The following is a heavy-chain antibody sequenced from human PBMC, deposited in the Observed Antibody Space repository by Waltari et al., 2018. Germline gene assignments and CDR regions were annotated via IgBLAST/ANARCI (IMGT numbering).Heavy chain of an antibody. CDR1: GGSISSSSYY. Sequence: QLQLQESGPGLVKPSETLSLTCTVSGGSISSSSYYWGWHRPPPGKGLEWIGSIYYSGSTYYNPSLKSRVTISVDTSKNQFSLKLSSVTAADTAVYYCASGEQARYYYYGMDVWGQGTTVTVSS. J-gene: IGHJ6*02. D-gene: IGHD3-10*01. CDR3: ASGEQARYYYYGMDV. V-gene: IGHV4-39*01. CDR2: IYYSGST.